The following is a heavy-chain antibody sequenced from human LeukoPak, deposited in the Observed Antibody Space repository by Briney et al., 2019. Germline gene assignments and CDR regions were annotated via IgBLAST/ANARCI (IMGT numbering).Heavy chain of an antibody. D-gene: IGHD4-17*01. V-gene: IGHV3-7*04. CDR2: INQDGSAK. J-gene: IGHJ4*02. CDR3: ARVPATVKADY. Sequence: PGGSLRLSCSASGFTFSSYWMSWVRQAPGKGLEWVANINQDGSAKYYVVSVKGRFTISRDNAKNSLVLLMNSLRAEDTALYYCARVPATVKADYWGQGTLVTVSS. CDR1: GFTFSSYW.